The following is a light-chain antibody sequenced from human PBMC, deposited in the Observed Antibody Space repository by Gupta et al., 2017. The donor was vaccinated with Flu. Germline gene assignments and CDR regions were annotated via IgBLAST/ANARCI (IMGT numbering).Light chain of an antibody. J-gene: IGKJ1*01. CDR1: QSISSW. Sequence: PSTLSASVGDRVTITCRASQSISSWLAWYQQKPGKAPKLLIYKASSLESGVPSRFSGSGSGTEFTLTISSLQPDDFATYYCQQYNFYPGTFGQGTKVEIK. CDR2: KAS. CDR3: QQYNFYPGT. V-gene: IGKV1-5*03.